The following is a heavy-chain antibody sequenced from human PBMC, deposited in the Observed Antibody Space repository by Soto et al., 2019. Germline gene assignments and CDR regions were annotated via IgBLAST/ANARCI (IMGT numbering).Heavy chain of an antibody. CDR1: GFTFSSYA. CDR2: ISGSGSTI. V-gene: IGHV3-48*04. J-gene: IGHJ4*02. Sequence: PGGSLRLSCAASGFTFSSYAMSWVRQAPGKGLEWVSYISGSGSTIHDADSVKGRFTISRDNAKNSLYLQMNSLRAEDTAVYYCARLGSIAAAGTPDYWGQGTLVTVSS. CDR3: ARLGSIAAAGTPDY. D-gene: IGHD6-13*01.